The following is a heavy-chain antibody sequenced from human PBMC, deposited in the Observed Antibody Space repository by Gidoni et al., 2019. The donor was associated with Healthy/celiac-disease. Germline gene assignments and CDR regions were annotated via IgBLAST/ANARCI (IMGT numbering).Heavy chain of an antibody. V-gene: IGHV4-61*01. Sequence: QVQLQASGPGLVKPSETLSLTCTVSGGPVSSGSYYWSWIRQPPGKGLEWIGYIYYSGSTNYNPSLKSRVTISVDTSKNQFSLKLSSVTAADTAVYYCARDFSAGGHAFDIWGQGTMVTVSS. D-gene: IGHD3-16*01. CDR1: GGPVSSGSYY. J-gene: IGHJ3*02. CDR2: IYYSGST. CDR3: ARDFSAGGHAFDI.